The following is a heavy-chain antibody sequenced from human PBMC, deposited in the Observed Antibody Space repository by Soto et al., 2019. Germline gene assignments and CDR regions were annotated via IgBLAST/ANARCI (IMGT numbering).Heavy chain of an antibody. CDR1: GFTFSNYG. Sequence: QVQLVESGGGVVQPGRSLRLSCAASGFTFSNYGMHWVRQAPGKGLEWVAVIWYDGSNKYYADSVKGRFTISRDNSRNTLYLQMNSLRAEDTAVYYCARGEGVGVDPWGQGTLVTVSS. CDR2: IWYDGSNK. V-gene: IGHV3-33*01. CDR3: ARGEGVGVDP. J-gene: IGHJ5*02.